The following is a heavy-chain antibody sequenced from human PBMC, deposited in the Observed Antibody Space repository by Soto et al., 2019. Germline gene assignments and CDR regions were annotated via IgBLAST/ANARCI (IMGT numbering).Heavy chain of an antibody. Sequence: PGGSLRLSCAASGFTVSSNYMSWVRQAPWKGLEWGSGIYSGGSTYYADSVKGRFTISRDNSKNTLYLQMNSLRAEDTAVYYCARDIGNYYDSSGYLDPWGQGTLVTVSS. V-gene: IGHV3-53*01. CDR2: IYSGGST. J-gene: IGHJ5*02. CDR1: GFTVSSNY. D-gene: IGHD3-22*01. CDR3: ARDIGNYYDSSGYLDP.